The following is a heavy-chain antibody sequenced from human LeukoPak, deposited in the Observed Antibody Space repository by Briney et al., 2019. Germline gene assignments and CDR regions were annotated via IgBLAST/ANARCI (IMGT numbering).Heavy chain of an antibody. V-gene: IGHV3-21*04. J-gene: IGHJ1*01. Sequence: GGSLRLSCAASGFTVSSNDMSWVRQAPGKGLEWVSSISSSSSYIYYADSVKGRFTISRDNTKSSLYLQMNSLRTEDTALYYCAKGLYDRNGFYSGEAEYFQHWGQGTLVTVSS. CDR2: ISSSSSYI. CDR3: AKGLYDRNGFYSGEAEYFQH. CDR1: GFTVSSND. D-gene: IGHD3-22*01.